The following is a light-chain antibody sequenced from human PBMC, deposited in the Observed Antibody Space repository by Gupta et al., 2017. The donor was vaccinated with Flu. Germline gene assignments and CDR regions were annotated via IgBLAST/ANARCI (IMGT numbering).Light chain of an antibody. CDR2: GAS. J-gene: IGKJ2*01. CDR3: QKNGSSPYT. Sequence: EIVLTQSPGTLSLSPGERATLSCRASQSVSSSYLAWYQQKPGQAPRLLIYGASSRATGITNRSSGSAYATYFPLTISLRSHDDFAEYYCQKNGSSPYTFGQGTKLEIK. CDR1: QSVSSSY. V-gene: IGKV3-20*01.